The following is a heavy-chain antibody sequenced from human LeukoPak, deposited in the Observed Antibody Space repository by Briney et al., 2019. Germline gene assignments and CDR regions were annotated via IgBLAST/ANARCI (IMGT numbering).Heavy chain of an antibody. Sequence: GGSLRLSCAASGLIFDSYNMNWVRQAPGKGLEWVSHISSSSNTIYYADPVKGRFTISRDNAKNSLFLQMNSLRDEDTAVYYCARALSQYYYDSSSAYWGQGTLVTVSS. CDR1: GLIFDSYN. D-gene: IGHD3-22*01. V-gene: IGHV3-48*02. CDR3: ARALSQYYYDSSSAY. J-gene: IGHJ4*02. CDR2: ISSSSNTI.